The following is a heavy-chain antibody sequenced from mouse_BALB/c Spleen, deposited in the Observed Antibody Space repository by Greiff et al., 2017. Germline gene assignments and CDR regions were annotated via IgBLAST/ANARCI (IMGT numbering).Heavy chain of an antibody. Sequence: DVKLQESGGGLVQPGGSRKLSCAASGFTFSDYGMAWVRQAPGKGPEWVAFISNLAYSIYYADTVTGRFTISRENAKNTLYLEMSSLRSEDTAMYYCARSTAEAMDYWGQGTSVTVSS. CDR2: ISNLAYSI. CDR1: GFTFSDYG. V-gene: IGHV5-15*02. J-gene: IGHJ4*01. CDR3: ARSTAEAMDY. D-gene: IGHD1-2*01.